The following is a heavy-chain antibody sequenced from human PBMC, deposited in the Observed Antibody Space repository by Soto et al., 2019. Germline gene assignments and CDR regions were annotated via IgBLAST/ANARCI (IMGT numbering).Heavy chain of an antibody. CDR2: IYTSGST. Sequence: SDTMSLTCTVDGVSIGSYYWSLIRQPAGKGLEWIGRIYTSGSTNYNPSLKSRVTMSVDTSKNQFSLKLSSVTAADTAVYYCARDYEWWFDPWGQGNLVTVSS. J-gene: IGHJ5*02. CDR3: ARDYEWWFDP. D-gene: IGHD3-3*01. CDR1: GVSIGSYY. V-gene: IGHV4-4*07.